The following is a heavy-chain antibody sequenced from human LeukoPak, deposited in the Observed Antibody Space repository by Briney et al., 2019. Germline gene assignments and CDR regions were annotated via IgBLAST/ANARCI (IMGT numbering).Heavy chain of an antibody. D-gene: IGHD3-22*01. CDR2: INHSGST. J-gene: IGHJ4*02. V-gene: IGHV4-34*01. Sequence: SETLSLTCAVYGGSFSGYYWSWIRQPPGKGLEWIGEINHSGSTNYNPSLKSRVTISVDTSKNQFSLKLSSVTAADTAVYYCARHYYDSSGYSAYYFDYWGQGTLVTVSS. CDR3: ARHYYDSSGYSAYYFDY. CDR1: GGSFSGYY.